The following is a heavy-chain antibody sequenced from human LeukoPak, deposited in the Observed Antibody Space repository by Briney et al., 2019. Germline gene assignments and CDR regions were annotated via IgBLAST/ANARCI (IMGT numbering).Heavy chain of an antibody. CDR1: GFMFSSNW. CDR2: ISGSGGST. CDR3: AKAYSSSWYEVFDY. V-gene: IGHV3-23*01. Sequence: TGGSLRLSCAASGFMFSSNWMSWVRQAPGKGLEWVSGISGSGGSTYYADSVKGRFTISRDNSKNTLYLQMNSLRAEDTAVYYCAKAYSSSWYEVFDYWGQGTLVTVSP. J-gene: IGHJ4*02. D-gene: IGHD6-13*01.